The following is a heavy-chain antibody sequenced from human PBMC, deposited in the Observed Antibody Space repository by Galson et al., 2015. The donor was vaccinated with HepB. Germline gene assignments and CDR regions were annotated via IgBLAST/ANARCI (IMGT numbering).Heavy chain of an antibody. V-gene: IGHV3-21*01. D-gene: IGHD6-13*01. CDR2: ISSSSSYI. CDR3: ARDQQQLLVYYYGMDV. CDR1: GFTFSSYS. J-gene: IGHJ6*02. Sequence: SLRLSCAASGFTFSSYSMNWVRQAPGKGLEWVSSISSSSSYIYYADSVKGRFTISRDNAKNSLYLQMNSLRAEDTAVYYCARDQQQLLVYYYGMDVWGQGTTVTVSS.